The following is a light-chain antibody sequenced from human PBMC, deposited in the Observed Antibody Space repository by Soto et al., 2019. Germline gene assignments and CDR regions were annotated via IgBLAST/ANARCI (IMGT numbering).Light chain of an antibody. CDR2: AAS. CDR1: QSISSD. CDR3: QQSDSNPPT. Sequence: DIQITQPPSSLSASLGDGATLTSRASQSISSDLDWYQQKPGKAPKLLIYAASSLQSGVPSRFSGSGSGTDFTLTISSLQPDDFATYYCQQSDSNPPTFGRGKRLDI. V-gene: IGKV1-39*01. J-gene: IGKJ5*01.